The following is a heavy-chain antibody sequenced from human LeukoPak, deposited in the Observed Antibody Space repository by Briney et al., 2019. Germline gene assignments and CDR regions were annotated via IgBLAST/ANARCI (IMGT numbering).Heavy chain of an antibody. D-gene: IGHD1-26*01. CDR2: IYTSGST. CDR3: ARRIRDYSGSQAWFDP. CDR1: GGSISSGSYY. J-gene: IGHJ5*02. Sequence: SETLSLTCTVSGGSISSGSYYWSWIRQPAGKGLEWIGRIYTSGSTNYNPSLKSRVTISVDTSKNQFSLKLSSVTAADTAVYYCARRIRDYSGSQAWFDPWGQGTLVTVSS. V-gene: IGHV4-61*02.